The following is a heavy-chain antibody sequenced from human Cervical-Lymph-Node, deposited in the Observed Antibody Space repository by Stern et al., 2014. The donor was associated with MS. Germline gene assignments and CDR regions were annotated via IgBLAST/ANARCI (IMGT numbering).Heavy chain of an antibody. CDR3: ARVMTSGDYYFDY. J-gene: IGHJ4*02. D-gene: IGHD4-17*01. CDR2: IYYLGTT. Sequence: VQLEESGPGLVKPSQTLSLTCTVSGGSISSGDYYWSWIRQPPGKGLEWIGYIYYLGTTYYKPSLKSRVTISVDTSKNQFSLKLSSVTAADTAVYYCARVMTSGDYYFDYWGQGILVTVSS. CDR1: GGSISSGDYY. V-gene: IGHV4-30-4*01.